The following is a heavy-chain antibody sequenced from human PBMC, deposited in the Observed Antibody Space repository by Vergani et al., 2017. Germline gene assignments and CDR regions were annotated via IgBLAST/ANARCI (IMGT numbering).Heavy chain of an antibody. CDR2: ISSSSTI. D-gene: IGHD3-10*01. Sequence: EVQLVESGGGLVQPGGSLRLPCAASGFTFSSYSMNWVRQAPGKGLEWVSYISSSSTIYYADSVKGRFTISRDNAKNSLYLQMNSLRAEDTAVYYCARDISEVNRVYYGSGSLFDPWGQGTLVTVSS. CDR3: ARDISEVNRVYYGSGSLFDP. CDR1: GFTFSSYS. J-gene: IGHJ5*02. V-gene: IGHV3-48*01.